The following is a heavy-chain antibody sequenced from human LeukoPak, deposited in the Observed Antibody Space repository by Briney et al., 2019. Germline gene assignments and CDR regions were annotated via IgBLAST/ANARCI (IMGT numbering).Heavy chain of an antibody. J-gene: IGHJ4*02. CDR2: FDPEDGDT. V-gene: IGHV1-24*01. CDR3: ATTVLGMTTAISYFDY. D-gene: IGHD4-11*01. CDR1: GYSLTELS. Sequence: ASVKVSCKVSGYSLTELSIHWVRQAPGKGLEWMGGFDPEDGDTIYAQKFQGRVTMTEDTSTDTAYMELRSLRSEDTAVYYCATTVLGMTTAISYFDYWGQGTLVTVSS.